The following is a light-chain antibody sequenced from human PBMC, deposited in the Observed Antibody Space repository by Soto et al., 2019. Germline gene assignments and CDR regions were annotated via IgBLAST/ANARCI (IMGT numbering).Light chain of an antibody. J-gene: IGKJ1*01. CDR3: QKYNSAPQT. V-gene: IGKV1-27*01. CDR2: AAS. CDR1: QGISNY. Sequence: DIQMTQSPSSLSASVGARVTITCRASQGISNYFAWYQQKPGKVPKLLIYAASTLQSGVPSRFSGSGSGTEFALTISSLQPEDVATYYCQKYNSAPQTFGQGTKVEIK.